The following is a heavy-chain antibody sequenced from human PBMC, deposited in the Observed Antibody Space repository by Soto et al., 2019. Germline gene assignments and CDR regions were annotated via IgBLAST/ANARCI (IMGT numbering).Heavy chain of an antibody. CDR3: ASSFSGYDYFDY. CDR2: IYYSGST. CDR1: GGSVSSGSYY. Sequence: QVQLQESGPGLVKPSETLSLTCTVSGGSVSSGSYYWSWIRQPPGKGLEWIGYIYYSGSTNYNPSRKSRVTISVDTSKNQFSLKLSSVTAADTAVYYCASSFSGYDYFDYWGQGTLVTVSS. D-gene: IGHD5-12*01. J-gene: IGHJ4*02. V-gene: IGHV4-61*01.